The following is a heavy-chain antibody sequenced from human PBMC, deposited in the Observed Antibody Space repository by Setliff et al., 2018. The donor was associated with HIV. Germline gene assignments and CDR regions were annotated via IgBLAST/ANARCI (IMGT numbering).Heavy chain of an antibody. CDR2: ISSSSDYI. J-gene: IGHJ4*02. V-gene: IGHV3-21*01. Sequence: GGSLRLSCAASGFTFSRYSMNWVRQAPGRGLEWVSSISSSSDYIYYAGSVEGRFTISGDNAKNSLYLQMKSLRAEDTAVYYCARFRGQKYYFDYWGQGTLVTVSS. CDR1: GFTFSRYS. CDR3: ARFRGQKYYFDY.